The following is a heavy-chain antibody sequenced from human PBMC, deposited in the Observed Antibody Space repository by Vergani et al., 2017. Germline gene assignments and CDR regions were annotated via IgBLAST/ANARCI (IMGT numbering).Heavy chain of an antibody. V-gene: IGHV4-39*01. J-gene: IGHJ5*02. D-gene: IGHD3-10*01. CDR3: ARHRLLWFGELLINWFDP. CDR1: GGSISSSSYY. CDR2: IYYSGST. Sequence: QLQLLESGPGLVKPSETLSLTCTVSGGSISSSSYYWGWIRQPPGKGLEWIGSIYYSGSTYYNPSLKSRVTISVDTSKNQFSLKLSSVTAADTAVYYCARHRLLWFGELLINWFDPWGQGTLVTVSS.